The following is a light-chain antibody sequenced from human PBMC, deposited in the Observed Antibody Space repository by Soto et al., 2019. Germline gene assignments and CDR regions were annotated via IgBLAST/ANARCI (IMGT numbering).Light chain of an antibody. J-gene: IGKJ5*01. Sequence: EIVVTQSPATLYFFPGERATLSCRASEIVSSNFLAWYQQKPGQVPRLLIYAASSRATGIPDRFSGSGAETDFTLTISRLEPEDFAVYHCQQYGTSLPVTFGQGTRLEI. CDR3: QQYGTSLPVT. CDR1: EIVSSNF. CDR2: AAS. V-gene: IGKV3-20*01.